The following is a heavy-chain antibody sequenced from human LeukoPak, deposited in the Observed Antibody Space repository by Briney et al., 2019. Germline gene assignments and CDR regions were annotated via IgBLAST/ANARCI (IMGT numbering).Heavy chain of an antibody. CDR1: GYTFTGYY. CDR3: ARDLYYYDSRRFQY. J-gene: IGHJ1*01. V-gene: IGHV1-2*06. D-gene: IGHD3-22*01. CDR2: INPNSGGT. Sequence: ASVKVSCKASGYTFTGYYIHWVRQAPGQGLEWMGRINPNSGGTKYAQKFQGRVTMTRDTFISTAYMELSRLRSDDTAVYYCARDLYYYDSRRFQYWGQGTLVIVSS.